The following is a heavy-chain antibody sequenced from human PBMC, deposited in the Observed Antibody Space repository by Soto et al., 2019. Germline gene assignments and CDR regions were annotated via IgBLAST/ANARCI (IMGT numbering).Heavy chain of an antibody. V-gene: IGHV3-11*06. J-gene: IGHJ4*02. CDR2: ISSSSSYT. CDR3: ARVEDTAMVTYDY. D-gene: IGHD5-18*01. CDR1: GFTFSDYY. Sequence: VGSLRLSCAASGFTFSDYYMSWIRQAPGKGLEWVSYISSSSSYTNYADSVKGRFTISRDNAKNSLYLQMNSLRAEDTAVYYCARVEDTAMVTYDYWGQGTLVTVSS.